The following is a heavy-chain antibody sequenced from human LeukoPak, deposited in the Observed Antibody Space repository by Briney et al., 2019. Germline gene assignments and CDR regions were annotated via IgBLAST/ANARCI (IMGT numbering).Heavy chain of an antibody. Sequence: ASVKVSCKASGYTFTGYYMHWVRQAPGQGLEWMGWINPNSGGTNYAQKFQGRVTMTRDTSISTAYMELSRLRSDDTAAYYCARDVGSSIAARSYMDVWGKGTTVTVSS. D-gene: IGHD6-6*01. J-gene: IGHJ6*03. CDR1: GYTFTGYY. CDR3: ARDVGSSIAARSYMDV. CDR2: INPNSGGT. V-gene: IGHV1-2*02.